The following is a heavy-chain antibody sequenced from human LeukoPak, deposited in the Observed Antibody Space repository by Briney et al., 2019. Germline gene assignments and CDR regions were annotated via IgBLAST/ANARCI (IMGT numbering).Heavy chain of an antibody. CDR2: ISGSGGST. Sequence: PEGSLRLSCAASGFTFSTYAMTWVRQAPGKGLEWVSDISGSGGSTYYADSVKGRFTISRDNSRNTVSLQMNSLRAEDTAVYYCARNGEFYYYMDVWGKGTTVTVSS. V-gene: IGHV3-23*01. CDR3: ARNGEFYYYMDV. D-gene: IGHD3-10*01. CDR1: GFTFSTYA. J-gene: IGHJ6*03.